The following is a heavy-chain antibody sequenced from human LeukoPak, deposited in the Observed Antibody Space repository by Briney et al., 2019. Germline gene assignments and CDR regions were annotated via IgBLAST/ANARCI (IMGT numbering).Heavy chain of an antibody. CDR3: ARGYDCSSSSCYTLFDL. CDR1: DGSFSGYY. D-gene: IGHD2-2*02. CDR2: INDSGST. J-gene: IGHJ4*02. Sequence: SKTLSLTCAVYDGSFSGYYWSWIRQPSGKGLEWIGEINDSGSTNYNPSLKSRFTISVDTSKNQFSLKLSFVTAADTAVYYCARGYDCSSSSCYTLFDLWGQGTLVTVSS. V-gene: IGHV4-34*01.